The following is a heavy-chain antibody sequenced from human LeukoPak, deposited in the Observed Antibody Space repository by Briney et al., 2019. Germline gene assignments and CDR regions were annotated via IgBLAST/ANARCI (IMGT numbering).Heavy chain of an antibody. J-gene: IGHJ5*02. CDR3: ARARRVRGYCSGGSCYLNWFDP. V-gene: IGHV1-18*01. Sequence: ASVKVSCKASGYTFTSYGISWVRQAPGQGLEWMGWISAYNGDTNYAQNLQGRVTMSTDTFTSTAYMELRSLRSDDTAVYYCARARRVRGYCSGGSCYLNWFDPWGQGTLVTVSS. CDR2: ISAYNGDT. D-gene: IGHD2-15*01. CDR1: GYTFTSYG.